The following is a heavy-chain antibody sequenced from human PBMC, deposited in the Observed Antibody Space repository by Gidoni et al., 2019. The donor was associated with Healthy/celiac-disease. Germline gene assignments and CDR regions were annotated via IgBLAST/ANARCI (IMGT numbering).Heavy chain of an antibody. CDR1: GGSISSSSYY. Sequence: QLQLQESGPGLVKPSETLSLTCTVSGGSISSSSYYWGWIRQPPGKGLEWIGSIYYSGSTYYNPSLKSRVTISVDTSKNQFSLKLSSVTAADTAVYYCASQFYGPGGYFDYWGQGTLVTVSS. D-gene: IGHD3-10*01. J-gene: IGHJ4*02. V-gene: IGHV4-39*01. CDR3: ASQFYGPGGYFDY. CDR2: IYYSGST.